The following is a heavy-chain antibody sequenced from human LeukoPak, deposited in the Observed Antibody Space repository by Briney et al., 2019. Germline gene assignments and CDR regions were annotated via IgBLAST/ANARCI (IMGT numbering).Heavy chain of an antibody. CDR3: ARGHGIAETQGIDY. J-gene: IGHJ4*02. CDR1: GGSISSSSYY. Sequence: SETLSLTCTVSGGSISSSSYYWGWIRQPPGKGLEWIGEINHSGSTNYNPSLKSRVTISVDTSKNQLSLKLSSVTAADTAVYYCARGHGIAETQGIDYWGQGTLVTVSS. V-gene: IGHV4-39*07. CDR2: INHSGST. D-gene: IGHD6-13*01.